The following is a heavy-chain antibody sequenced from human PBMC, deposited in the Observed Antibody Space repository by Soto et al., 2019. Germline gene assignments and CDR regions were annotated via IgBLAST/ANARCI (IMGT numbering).Heavy chain of an antibody. D-gene: IGHD5-12*01. CDR1: GYTFTGYY. V-gene: IGHV1-2*04. CDR2: INPNSGGT. Sequence: GASVKVSCKASGYTFTGYYMHWVRQAPGQGLEWMGWINPNSGGTNYAQKFQGWVTMTRDTSISTAYMELSRLRSDDTAVYYCARERVEMATIKYFDYWGQGTLVTVSS. J-gene: IGHJ4*02. CDR3: ARERVEMATIKYFDY.